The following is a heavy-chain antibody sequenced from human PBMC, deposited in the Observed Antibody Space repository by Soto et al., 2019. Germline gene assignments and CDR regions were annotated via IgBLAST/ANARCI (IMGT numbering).Heavy chain of an antibody. D-gene: IGHD3-22*01. Sequence: SETLSLTCTVSGGSVSSGSFYWSWIRQPPGKGLEWIAYIYYSGSTNYNPSLKSRVTISVDSSKNQFSLKLSSLTAADTAVYYCARGNYYDSGGVYWFDPWGQGTLVTVSS. CDR2: IYYSGST. CDR1: GGSVSSGSFY. J-gene: IGHJ5*02. V-gene: IGHV4-61*01. CDR3: ARGNYYDSGGVYWFDP.